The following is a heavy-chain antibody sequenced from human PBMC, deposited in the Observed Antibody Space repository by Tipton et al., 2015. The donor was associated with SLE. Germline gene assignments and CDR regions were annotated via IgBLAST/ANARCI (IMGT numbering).Heavy chain of an antibody. D-gene: IGHD5-18*01. Sequence: TLSLTCTVSGGSTSSHYWSWIRQPPGKGLEWIGYIYYSGSTNYNPSLKSRVTISVDTSKNQFSLKLSSVTAADTAVYYCARGSGYGYGDDAFDIWGQGTMVTVSS. J-gene: IGHJ3*02. CDR1: GGSTSSHY. CDR3: ARGSGYGYGDDAFDI. V-gene: IGHV4-59*11. CDR2: IYYSGST.